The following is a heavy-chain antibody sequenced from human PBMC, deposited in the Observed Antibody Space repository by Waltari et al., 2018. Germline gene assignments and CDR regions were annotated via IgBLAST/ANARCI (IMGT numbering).Heavy chain of an antibody. CDR2: INPNSGGT. D-gene: IGHD2-15*01. J-gene: IGHJ4*02. Sequence: QVQLVQSGPEVKKPGASVKVSCKASGYTFTDYYIHWVRPAPGQGLEWMGRINPNSGGTNYPQKFQGRVTMTRDTSITTAYMELSSLRSDDTAVYYCARDLAAYYYDYWGQGTLITVSS. CDR1: GYTFTDYY. CDR3: ARDLAAYYYDY. V-gene: IGHV1-2*06.